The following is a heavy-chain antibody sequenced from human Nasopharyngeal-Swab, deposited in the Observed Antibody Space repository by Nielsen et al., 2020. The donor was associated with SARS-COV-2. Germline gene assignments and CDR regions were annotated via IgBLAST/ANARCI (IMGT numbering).Heavy chain of an antibody. CDR2: ISYDGSNK. J-gene: IGHJ6*02. CDR3: AKDSGTWFGELLSGCMDV. D-gene: IGHD3-10*01. V-gene: IGHV3-30*18. Sequence: GGSLRLSCAASGFTFSSYGMHGVRQAPGKGLEWVAVISYDGSNKYYADSVKGRFTISRDNSKNTLYLQMNSLRAEDTAVYYCAKDSGTWFGELLSGCMDVWGQGTTVTVSS. CDR1: GFTFSSYG.